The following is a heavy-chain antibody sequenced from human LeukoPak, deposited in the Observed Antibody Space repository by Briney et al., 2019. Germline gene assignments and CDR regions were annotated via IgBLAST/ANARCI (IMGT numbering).Heavy chain of an antibody. D-gene: IGHD6-6*01. CDR2: INDGGDTT. V-gene: IGHV3-74*01. CDR1: GFTFSSYW. Sequence: GGSLRLSCAASGFTFSSYWMHWVRQAPGEGLVWVSRINDGGDTTYYADSVKGRFTISRDNAKNTLYLQMNSLRAEDTAVYYCARDLYQLQELSYYFDYWGQGTLVTVSS. CDR3: ARDLYQLQELSYYFDY. J-gene: IGHJ4*02.